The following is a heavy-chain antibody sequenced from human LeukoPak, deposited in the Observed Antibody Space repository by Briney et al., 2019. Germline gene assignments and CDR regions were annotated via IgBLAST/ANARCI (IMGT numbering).Heavy chain of an antibody. CDR1: GFTVSSNY. Sequence: GGSLRLSCAASGFTVSSNYMCWVCQAPGEGLEWVSVIYSGGSTYYADSVKGRFTISRDNSKNKLYLQMNSLRAEDTAVYYCARDHGGSYADFDYWGQGTLVTVSS. D-gene: IGHD1-26*01. CDR3: ARDHGGSYADFDY. J-gene: IGHJ4*02. CDR2: IYSGGST. V-gene: IGHV3-66*02.